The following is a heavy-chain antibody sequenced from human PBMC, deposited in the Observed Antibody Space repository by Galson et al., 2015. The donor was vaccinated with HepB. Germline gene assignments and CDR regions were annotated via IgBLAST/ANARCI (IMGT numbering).Heavy chain of an antibody. CDR2: TYYRSKWYN. CDR3: ARVPSGGYSSNVDAFDI. V-gene: IGHV6-1*01. D-gene: IGHD6-13*01. J-gene: IGHJ3*02. CDR1: GDSVSSNSAA. Sequence: CAISGDSVSSNSAAWNWIRQSPSRGLEWLGRTYYRSKWYNDYAVSVKSRITINPDTSKNQFSLQLNSVTPEDTAVYYCARVPSGGYSSNVDAFDIWGQGTTVTVSS.